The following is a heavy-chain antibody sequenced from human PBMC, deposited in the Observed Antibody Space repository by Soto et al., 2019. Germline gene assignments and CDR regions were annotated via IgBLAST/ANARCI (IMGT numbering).Heavy chain of an antibody. CDR1: GGSFSGYY. CDR2: IYYSGST. Sequence: SETLSLTCAVYGGSFSGYYWSWIRQPPGKGLEWIGYIYYSGSTYYNPSLKSRVTISVDTSKNQFSLKLSSVTAADTAVYYCARAGVVLVPAGWYFDLWGRGTLVTVSS. J-gene: IGHJ2*01. CDR3: ARAGVVLVPAGWYFDL. V-gene: IGHV4-30-4*08. D-gene: IGHD2-2*01.